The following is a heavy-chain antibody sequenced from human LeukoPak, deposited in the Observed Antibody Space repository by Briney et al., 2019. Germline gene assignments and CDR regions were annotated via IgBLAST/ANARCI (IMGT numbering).Heavy chain of an antibody. CDR1: GGSISSGGYY. CDR3: ATTLKIAAHPYFDY. D-gene: IGHD6-6*01. CDR2: TYYSGST. J-gene: IGHJ4*02. Sequence: SQTLSLTCTVSGGSISSGGYYWSWIRQHPGKGLEWIGYTYYSGSTYYNPSLKSRVTISVDTSKNQFSLKLSSVTAADTAVYYCATTLKIAAHPYFDYWGQGTLVTVSS. V-gene: IGHV4-31*03.